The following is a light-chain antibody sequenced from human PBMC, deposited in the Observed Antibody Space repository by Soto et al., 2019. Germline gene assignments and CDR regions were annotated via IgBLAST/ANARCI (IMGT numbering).Light chain of an antibody. V-gene: IGLV2-11*01. Sequence: QSVLTQPRSVSGSPGQSVTISCTGTTSDVGLYNYVSWYHQHPGKAPKLLIYDVTKRPSGVPDRFSGSKSGNTASLTISGLRAEDEGDYYCCSSSGSYTYVFGTGTKLTVL. CDR1: TSDVGLYNY. J-gene: IGLJ1*01. CDR3: CSSSGSYTYV. CDR2: DVT.